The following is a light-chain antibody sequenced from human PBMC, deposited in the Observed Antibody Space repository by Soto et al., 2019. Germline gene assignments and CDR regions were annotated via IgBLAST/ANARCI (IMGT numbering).Light chain of an antibody. J-gene: IGKJ1*01. CDR1: QSVGSN. Sequence: EIVMTQSPATLSVSPGERDTLSCRASQSVGSNLAWYQQNPGQAPRLLISHASTRATGVPARFSGSGSGTEFTLTLSSLQSEDFAVYSCQQYTNWPPTFGQGTKVEIK. CDR2: HAS. V-gene: IGKV3-15*01. CDR3: QQYTNWPPT.